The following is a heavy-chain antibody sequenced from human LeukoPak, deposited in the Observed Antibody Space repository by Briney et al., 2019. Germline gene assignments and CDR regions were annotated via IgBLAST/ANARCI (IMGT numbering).Heavy chain of an antibody. CDR1: GGSFSGYY. J-gene: IGHJ3*02. D-gene: IGHD3-22*01. CDR3: ARASAASRKSITMIVVANDAFDI. CDR2: INHSGST. V-gene: IGHV4-34*01. Sequence: SETLSLTCAVYGGSFSGYYWGWIRQPPGKGLEWIGEINHSGSTNYNPSLKSRVTISVDTSKNQFSLKLSSVTAADTAVYYCARASAASRKSITMIVVANDAFDIWGQGTMVTVSS.